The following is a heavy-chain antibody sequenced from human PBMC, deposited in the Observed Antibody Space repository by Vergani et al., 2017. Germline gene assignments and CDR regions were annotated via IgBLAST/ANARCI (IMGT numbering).Heavy chain of an antibody. V-gene: IGHV3-30-3*01. D-gene: IGHD2-8*02. Sequence: VQLVESGGGLVQPGGSLRLSCAASGFTFGDHGIHWVHRAPGKGLEWVALISYDGTNKYYTNSVRGRFTISRDNSKSTLFLQMNSLRVEDMAVYYCARDRGDWRYSRYFYNYYMDVWGKGTTVTVSS. CDR2: ISYDGTNK. CDR3: ARDRGDWRYSRYFYNYYMDV. CDR1: GFTFGDHG. J-gene: IGHJ6*03.